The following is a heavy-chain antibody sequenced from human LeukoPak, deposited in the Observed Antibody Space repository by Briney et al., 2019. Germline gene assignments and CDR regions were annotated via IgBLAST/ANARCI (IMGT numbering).Heavy chain of an antibody. V-gene: IGHV5-51*01. D-gene: IGHD3-22*01. Sequence: GESLKISCKGSGYSFTTYWIGWVRQMPGKGLEWMGIIYPGDSDTRYSPSFRGQVAISADKSISTAYLQWSSLKASDTAMYYCARQCYYDSSAYTGFDYWGQGTLVTVSS. J-gene: IGHJ4*02. CDR1: GYSFTTYW. CDR3: ARQCYYDSSAYTGFDY. CDR2: IYPGDSDT.